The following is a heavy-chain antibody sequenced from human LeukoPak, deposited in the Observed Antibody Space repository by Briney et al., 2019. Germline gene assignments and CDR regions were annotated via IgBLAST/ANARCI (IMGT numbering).Heavy chain of an antibody. CDR1: GYSFTNYW. CDR2: IYPGDSDT. V-gene: IGHV5-51*01. J-gene: IGHJ4*02. CDR3: ARLEMMAAPDF. D-gene: IGHD5-24*01. Sequence: GESLKISCEASGYSFTNYWIAWVRQMPGRGLEWMGVIYPGDSDTRYSPSFQGQVIISADKSITTAYLQWSSLKASDTAMYYCARLEMMAAPDFWGQGTPVTVSS.